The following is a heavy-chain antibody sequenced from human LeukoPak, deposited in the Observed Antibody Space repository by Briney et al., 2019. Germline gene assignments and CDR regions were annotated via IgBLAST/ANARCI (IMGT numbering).Heavy chain of an antibody. CDR1: GDSVSSNSAA. J-gene: IGHJ5*02. V-gene: IGHV6-1*01. D-gene: IGHD6-19*01. CDR2: TYYRSKWYN. Sequence: SQTLSLTCAISGDSVSSNSAAWNWIRQSPSRGLEWLGRTYYRSKWYNDYAVSVKSRITINPDTSKNQFSLQLNSVTPEDTAVYYCARGRDSSGGSVSPPKWFDPWGQGTLVTVSS. CDR3: ARGRDSSGGSVSPPKWFDP.